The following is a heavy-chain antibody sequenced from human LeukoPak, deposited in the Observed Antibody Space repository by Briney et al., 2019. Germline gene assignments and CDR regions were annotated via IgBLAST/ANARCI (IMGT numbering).Heavy chain of an antibody. CDR3: ARLSSGWYTPFDY. CDR2: IYYSGST. D-gene: IGHD6-19*01. J-gene: IGHJ4*02. V-gene: IGHV4-39*01. Sequence: SETLSLTCTVSGGSISSSSYYWGWIRQPPGKGLEWIGSIYYSGSTYYNPSLKSRVTISVDTSKNQFSLKLSSVTAADTAVYYCARLSSGWYTPFDYWGQGTLVTVSS. CDR1: GGSISSSSYY.